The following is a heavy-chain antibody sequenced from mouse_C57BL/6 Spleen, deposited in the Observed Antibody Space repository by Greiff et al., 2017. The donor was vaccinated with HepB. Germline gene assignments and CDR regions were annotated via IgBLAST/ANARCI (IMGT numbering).Heavy chain of an antibody. D-gene: IGHD2-2*01. CDR1: GFTFSDFY. J-gene: IGHJ1*03. CDR3: AREGYYGYFDV. V-gene: IGHV7-1*01. CDR2: SRNKANDYTT. Sequence: EVMLVESGGGLVQSGRSLRLSCATSGFTFSDFYMEWVRQAPGKGLEWIAASRNKANDYTTEYSASVKGRFIVSRDTSQSILYLQMNALRAEDTAIYYCAREGYYGYFDVWGTGTTVTVSS.